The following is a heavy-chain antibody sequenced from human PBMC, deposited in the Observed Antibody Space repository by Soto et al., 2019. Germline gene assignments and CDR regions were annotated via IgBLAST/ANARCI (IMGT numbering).Heavy chain of an antibody. CDR2: ISSNGGST. CDR3: VNDRRRLLVHNFDY. V-gene: IGHV3-64D*06. CDR1: GFTFSSYA. D-gene: IGHD6-6*01. Sequence: GGSLRLSCSASGFTFSSYAMQWDRQAPGKGMEYVSAISSNGGSTYYADSVKGRFSISRDNSKNTLYLQMSSLRAEDTSVYSCVNDRRRLLVHNFDYWGQGTLVTVSA. J-gene: IGHJ4*02.